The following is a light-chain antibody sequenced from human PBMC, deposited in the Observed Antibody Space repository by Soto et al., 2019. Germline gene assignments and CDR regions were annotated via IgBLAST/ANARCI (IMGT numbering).Light chain of an antibody. Sequence: EIVLTQSPGTLSLSPGERATLSCRASQTVSSSYLAWYQQKPGQAPRLLIYGASSRATGIPDRFSGSGSGTDFTLTISRLEPEDFAVYYCQQYGSSSGLTFGGVTKVEIK. CDR1: QTVSSSY. CDR2: GAS. V-gene: IGKV3-20*01. CDR3: QQYGSSSGLT. J-gene: IGKJ4*01.